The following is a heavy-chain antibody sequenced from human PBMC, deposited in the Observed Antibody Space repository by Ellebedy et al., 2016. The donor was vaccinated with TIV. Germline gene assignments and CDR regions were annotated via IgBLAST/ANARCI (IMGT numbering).Heavy chain of an antibody. Sequence: GESLKISCAASGFTFSGAAIHWVRQASGKGLEWVGRFRSKAHFYATAYAASVRGRFAISRDDSKNTAYLQMNRLKTEDTAVYYCTYGGSPVDYWGQGTLVTVSS. V-gene: IGHV3-73*01. J-gene: IGHJ4*02. CDR2: FRSKAHFYAT. CDR1: GFTFSGAA. D-gene: IGHD2-15*01. CDR3: TYGGSPVDY.